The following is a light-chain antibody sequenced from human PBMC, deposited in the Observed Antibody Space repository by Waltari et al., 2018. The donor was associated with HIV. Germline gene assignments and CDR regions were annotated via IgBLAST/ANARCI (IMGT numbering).Light chain of an antibody. V-gene: IGKV3-20*01. J-gene: IGKJ1*01. CDR2: GSS. CDR1: QSVSSSC. CDR3: QYNGRTPMWT. Sequence: ELVLTQSPGTLSLSPGERVTLSCRASQSVSSSCFTRYHQKPDQAARALLYGSSGRGTGTPDKFSGSRSETEVALDNSRQESEDIAVYYCQYNGRTPMWTFGQGTKVEIK.